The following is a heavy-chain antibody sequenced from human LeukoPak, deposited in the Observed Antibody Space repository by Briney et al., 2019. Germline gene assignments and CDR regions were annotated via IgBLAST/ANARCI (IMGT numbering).Heavy chain of an antibody. CDR1: GFTFSSYE. V-gene: IGHV3-48*03. CDR2: ISSSGSTI. CDR3: ARGLEGYGDAFDI. D-gene: IGHD2-15*01. Sequence: GGSLRLSCAASGFTFSSYEMNWVRQAPGKGLEWVSYISSSGSTIYYADSVKGRFTISRDNAKNSLYLQMNSLRAEDTAVYYGARGLEGYGDAFDIWGQGTMVTVSS. J-gene: IGHJ3*02.